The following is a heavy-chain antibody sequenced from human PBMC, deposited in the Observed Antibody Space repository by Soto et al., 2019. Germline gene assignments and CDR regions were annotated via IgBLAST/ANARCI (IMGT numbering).Heavy chain of an antibody. Sequence: EVQLLESGGGLVQPGGSLRLSCAASGFTFSSYAMSWVRQAPGKGLEWVSAISGSGGSTYYADSVKGRFTISRDKSKNTLYLQMNSMRAEDTAVYYCAKRGRWDSSSDYWGQGTLVTVSS. D-gene: IGHD6-13*01. CDR1: GFTFSSYA. CDR2: ISGSGGST. V-gene: IGHV3-23*01. J-gene: IGHJ4*02. CDR3: AKRGRWDSSSDY.